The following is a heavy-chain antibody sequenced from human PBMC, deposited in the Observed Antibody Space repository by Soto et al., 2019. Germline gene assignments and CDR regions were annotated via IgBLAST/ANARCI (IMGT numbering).Heavy chain of an antibody. Sequence: VHLEQSGAEVKKPGSSVKVSCKFSGGTFSSYVIIWVRQAPGQGLEWMGGIIPVSGTANYAQKFHGRVTISADAATNTAYMELSSVRFDDTAVYYCAEVDRSVALVGWFDPWGQGTLVTVSS. V-gene: IGHV1-69*01. D-gene: IGHD2-8*02. CDR1: GGTFSSYV. CDR3: AEVDRSVALVGWFDP. J-gene: IGHJ5*02. CDR2: IIPVSGTA.